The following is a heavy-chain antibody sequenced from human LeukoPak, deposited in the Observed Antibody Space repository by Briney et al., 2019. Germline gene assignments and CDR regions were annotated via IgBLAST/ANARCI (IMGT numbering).Heavy chain of an antibody. CDR2: ISISSSSI. Sequence: GGSLRLSCAASGFIFSSYTMNWVRQAPGKGLEWVSSISISSSSIYYADSVKGRFTISRDNAKNSLYLQMNSLRAEDTAVYYCARDRRFRSSRYSYYYMDIWGKGTTVTVSS. V-gene: IGHV3-21*01. CDR3: ARDRRFRSSRYSYYYMDI. CDR1: GFIFSSYT. J-gene: IGHJ6*03. D-gene: IGHD3-3*01.